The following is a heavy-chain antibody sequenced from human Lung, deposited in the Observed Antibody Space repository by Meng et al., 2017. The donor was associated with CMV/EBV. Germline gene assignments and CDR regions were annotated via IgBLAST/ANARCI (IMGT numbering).Heavy chain of an antibody. Sequence: SVXVSCKTSGGTFSPAISWVRQAPGQGLEWMGGFIPIFGKANYAQNFQGRVTISTDVSTRTTYMELSSLRSEDTAVYYCAALHCSRTSCYVPSSVGVRGQGXTVTVSS. V-gene: IGHV1-69*05. CDR2: FIPIFGKA. D-gene: IGHD2-2*01. CDR3: AALHCSRTSCYVPSSVGV. CDR1: GGTFSPA. J-gene: IGHJ6*02.